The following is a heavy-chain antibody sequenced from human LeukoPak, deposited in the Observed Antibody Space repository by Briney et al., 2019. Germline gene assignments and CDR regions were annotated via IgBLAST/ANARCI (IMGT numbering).Heavy chain of an antibody. CDR1: GFTFSSYW. CDR3: ARDCTPIYGDCQPDY. J-gene: IGHJ4*02. D-gene: IGHD4-17*01. V-gene: IGHV3-74*01. Sequence: GGSLSLSCAASGFTFSSYWMHWVRQAPGKGLVWVSRINTDGSSTSYADSVKGRFTISRDNAKNTLYLQMNSLRAEDTAVYYCARDCTPIYGDCQPDYWGQRTLVTVSS. CDR2: INTDGSST.